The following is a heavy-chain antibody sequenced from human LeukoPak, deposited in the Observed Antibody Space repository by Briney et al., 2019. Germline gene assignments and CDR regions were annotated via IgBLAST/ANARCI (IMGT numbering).Heavy chain of an antibody. J-gene: IGHJ6*02. CDR1: GFTFSSYE. Sequence: GGSLRLSCAASGFTFSSYEMNWVRQAPGKGLEWVSYIASGGGANRFYSASVKGRFTISRDNAKNSLYLHMNSLRAEDTGVYYCARIGTSTRGPAGLDVWGQGTTVTVCS. CDR3: ARIGTSTRGPAGLDV. D-gene: IGHD3-10*01. V-gene: IGHV3-48*03. CDR2: IASGGGANR.